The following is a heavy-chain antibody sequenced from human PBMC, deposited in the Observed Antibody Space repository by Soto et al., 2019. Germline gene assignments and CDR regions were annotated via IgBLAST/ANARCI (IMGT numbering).Heavy chain of an antibody. CDR1: GFNFGFFG. V-gene: IGHV3-30*03. Sequence: QIQLVESGGDMVQPGKSLRLSCAASGFNFGFFGMHWVRQAPGKGLEWVAFISGDGINTQYADSVRGRFTLSRDYSRKTMYLQMDSLRDEDTALYYCARGNLSFDFDSWGLGTLVTVSS. CDR3: ARGNLSFDFDS. CDR2: ISGDGINT. J-gene: IGHJ4*02. D-gene: IGHD1-26*01.